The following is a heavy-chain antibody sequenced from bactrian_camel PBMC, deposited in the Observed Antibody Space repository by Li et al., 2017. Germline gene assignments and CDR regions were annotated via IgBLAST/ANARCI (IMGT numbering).Heavy chain of an antibody. V-gene: IGHV3S67*01. CDR1: GFTRSSYC. CDR3: AADVGSMSSNCQPNY. CDR2: ISRDDVK. D-gene: IGHD6*01. Sequence: VQLVESGGGLVQPGGSLRLSCAASGFTRSSYCMAWFRQGPEKEREGVAAISRDDVKVYRDSAKGRFTISQDDAKNTVYLQMNNLKPEDTAMYYCAADVGSMSSNCQPNYWGQGTQVTVS. J-gene: IGHJ4*01.